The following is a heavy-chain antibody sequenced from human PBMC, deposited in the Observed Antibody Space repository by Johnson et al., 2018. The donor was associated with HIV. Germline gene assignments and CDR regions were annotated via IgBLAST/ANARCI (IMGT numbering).Heavy chain of an antibody. CDR1: GFTFDDYA. CDR2: ISWNSGST. CDR3: ARMVDSSSWTPDAFDI. D-gene: IGHD6-13*01. V-gene: IGHV3-9*01. J-gene: IGHJ3*02. Sequence: VQLVESGGGLVQPGRSLRLSCAASGFTFDDYAMHWVRQAPGKGLEWVSGISWNSGSTYYADSVKGRFTISRDNSKNTLYLQMNSLRAEDTAVYYCARMVDSSSWTPDAFDIWGQGTMVTVSS.